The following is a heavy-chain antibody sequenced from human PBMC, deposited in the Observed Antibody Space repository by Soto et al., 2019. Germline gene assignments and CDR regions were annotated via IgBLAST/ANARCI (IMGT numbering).Heavy chain of an antibody. Sequence: SETLSLTCAVYGGSFSGYYWSWIRQPPGKGLEWIGEINHSGSTNYNPSLKSRVTISVDTSKNQFSLKLSSVTAADTAVYYCARRRFGELLGRYYSGMDVWGQGTTVTVSS. D-gene: IGHD3-10*01. CDR2: INHSGST. V-gene: IGHV4-34*01. CDR1: GGSFSGYY. CDR3: ARRRFGELLGRYYSGMDV. J-gene: IGHJ6*02.